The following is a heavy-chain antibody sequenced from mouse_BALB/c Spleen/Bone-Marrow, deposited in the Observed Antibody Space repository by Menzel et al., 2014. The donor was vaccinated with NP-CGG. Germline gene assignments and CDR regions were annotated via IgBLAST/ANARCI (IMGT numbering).Heavy chain of an antibody. CDR3: ARNGYYYYFDY. Sequence: VQLQQSGPGLVKPSQSLPLTCTVTGYSITSDYAWNWIRQFPGNKLEWMGYISYSGSTSYNPSLKSRISITRDTSKNQFFLQLNSVTTEDTATYYCARNGYYYYFDYWGQGTTLTVSS. V-gene: IGHV3-2*02. J-gene: IGHJ2*01. D-gene: IGHD2-3*01. CDR1: GYSITSDYA. CDR2: ISYSGST.